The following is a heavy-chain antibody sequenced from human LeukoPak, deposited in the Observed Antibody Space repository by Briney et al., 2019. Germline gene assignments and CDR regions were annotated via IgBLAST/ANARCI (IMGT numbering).Heavy chain of an antibody. J-gene: IGHJ4*02. V-gene: IGHV4-59*08. Sequence: SETLSLTCTASGGSIRSYYWSWLRQPPGKGLEWVGYIFYSGTTDSNPSLKSRVTISVDTSKNQFSLKLSSVTAADTAVYYCARTYCSGGSCHFDYWGQGTLVTVSS. CDR1: GGSIRSYY. CDR2: IFYSGTT. CDR3: ARTYCSGGSCHFDY. D-gene: IGHD2-15*01.